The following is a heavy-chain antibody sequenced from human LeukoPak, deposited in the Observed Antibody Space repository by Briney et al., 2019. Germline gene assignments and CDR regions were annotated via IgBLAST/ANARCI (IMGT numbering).Heavy chain of an antibody. CDR2: IKQDGSEK. D-gene: IGHD3-22*01. CDR3: AKDRGRYYDFNTLDY. J-gene: IGHJ4*02. V-gene: IGHV3-7*01. Sequence: PGGSLRLSCAASGFTFSSYWMSWVRQAPGKGLEWVANIKQDGSEKYYVDSVKGRFTISRDNAKNTLYLQMNSLRAEDTAVYYCAKDRGRYYDFNTLDYWGQGTLVTVSS. CDR1: GFTFSSYW.